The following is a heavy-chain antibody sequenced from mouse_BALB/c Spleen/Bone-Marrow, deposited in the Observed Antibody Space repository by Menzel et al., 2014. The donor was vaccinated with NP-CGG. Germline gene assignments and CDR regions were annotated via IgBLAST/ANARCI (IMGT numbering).Heavy chain of an antibody. CDR2: IYPGDGDS. V-gene: IGHV1-82*01. Sequence: LVEPGPELVRPGASVKISCKASGYEFSDSWMNWVKQRPGQGLEWIGRIYPGDGDSIYNGKFKGKATLTSDKFSSTAYMQLSSLTSVDSAVYFCARSLSVVTPMDYWGQGTSVTVSS. D-gene: IGHD1-1*01. CDR1: GYEFSDSW. J-gene: IGHJ4*01. CDR3: ARSLSVVTPMDY.